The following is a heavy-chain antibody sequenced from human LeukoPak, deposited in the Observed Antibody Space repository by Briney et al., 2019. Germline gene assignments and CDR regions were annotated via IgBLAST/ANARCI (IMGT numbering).Heavy chain of an antibody. CDR2: IRPDGSHI. Sequence: GGFLRLSCAASGFTFSSSWMHWVRQAPGKGLEWVAVIRPDGSHISYVDPVKGRFTISRDNSNNMLYLQMSSLRAEDTALYYCLREVDWKYAFDYWGRGTLVTVSS. CDR1: GFTFSSSW. D-gene: IGHD1-7*01. CDR3: LREVDWKYAFDY. J-gene: IGHJ4*02. V-gene: IGHV3-33*08.